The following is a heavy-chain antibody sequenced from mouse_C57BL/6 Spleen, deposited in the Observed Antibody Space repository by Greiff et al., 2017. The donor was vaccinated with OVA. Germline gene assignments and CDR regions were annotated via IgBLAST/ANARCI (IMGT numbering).Heavy chain of an antibody. V-gene: IGHV1-64*01. Sequence: QVQLKQPGAELVKPGASVKLSCKASGYTFTSYWMHWVKQRPGQGLEWIGMIHPNSGSTNYNEKFKSKATLTVDKSSSTAYMQLSSLTSEDSAVYYCAREANYYGSSYVGGFDYWGQGTTLTVSS. CDR1: GYTFTSYW. CDR2: IHPNSGST. CDR3: AREANYYGSSYVGGFDY. D-gene: IGHD1-1*01. J-gene: IGHJ2*01.